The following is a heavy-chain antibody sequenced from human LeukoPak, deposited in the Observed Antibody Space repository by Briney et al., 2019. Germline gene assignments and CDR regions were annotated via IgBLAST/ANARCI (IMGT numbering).Heavy chain of an antibody. CDR1: GFTFRSYE. CDR2: ISSTGSTI. V-gene: IGHV3-48*03. Sequence: GGSLRLSCAASGFTFRSYEMNWVRQAPGKGLEWVSYISSTGSTIYYADSVKGRFTISRDNAKNSLYLQMNSLRDEDTAVYYCARVGAPSSSSFAILYWGQGTLVTVSS. CDR3: ARVGAPSSSSFAILY. D-gene: IGHD2-2*01. J-gene: IGHJ4*02.